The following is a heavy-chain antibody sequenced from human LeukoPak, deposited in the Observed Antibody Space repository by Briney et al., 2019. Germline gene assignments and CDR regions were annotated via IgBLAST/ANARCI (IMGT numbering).Heavy chain of an antibody. V-gene: IGHV4-59*01. Sequence: PSETLSLTCTVSGGSISSYYWSWIRQPPGKGLEWIGYIYYSGSTNYNPSLKSRVTISVHTSKNQFSLKLSSVTAADTAVYYCARRLYCSGGSCPIPYYYYMDVWGKGTTVTVSS. CDR3: ARRLYCSGGSCPIPYYYYMDV. CDR1: GGSISSYY. J-gene: IGHJ6*03. CDR2: IYYSGST. D-gene: IGHD2-15*01.